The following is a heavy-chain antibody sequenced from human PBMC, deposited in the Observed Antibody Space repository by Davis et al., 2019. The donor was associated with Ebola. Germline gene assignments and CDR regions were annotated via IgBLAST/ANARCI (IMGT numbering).Heavy chain of an antibody. J-gene: IGHJ4*02. D-gene: IGHD6-19*01. V-gene: IGHV1-69*13. CDR3: AIRGHDIVRSIAVPAFDY. Sequence: SVKVSCKASGGTFSGYVISWVRQAPGQGLEWMGGVIPIFGTRIYAQKFQGRVTITADDSTSTAYMEMSSLRSEDTAVYFCAIRGHDIVRSIAVPAFDYWGQGTLVTVSS. CDR1: GGTFSGYV. CDR2: VIPIFGTR.